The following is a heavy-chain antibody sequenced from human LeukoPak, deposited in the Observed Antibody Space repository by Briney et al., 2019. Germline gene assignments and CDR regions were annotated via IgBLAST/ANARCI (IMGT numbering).Heavy chain of an antibody. J-gene: IGHJ6*03. V-gene: IGHV3-53*01. CDR1: GFTVSSNY. D-gene: IGHD3-10*01. Sequence: GGSLRLSCAASGFTVSSNYMSWVRQAPGKGLEWVSVVYSGGSTYYADSVKGRFTISRDNSKNTLYLQMNSLRAEDTAVYYCASGSGSYRTPYYYMDVWGTGTTVTVSS. CDR3: ASGSGSYRTPYYYMDV. CDR2: VYSGGST.